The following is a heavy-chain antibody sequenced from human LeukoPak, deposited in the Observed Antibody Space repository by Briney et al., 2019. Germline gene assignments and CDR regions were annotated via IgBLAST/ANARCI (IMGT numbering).Heavy chain of an antibody. J-gene: IGHJ4*02. CDR3: TTAVAAADYYFDY. CDR1: GFTFSNAW. Sequence: GGSLRLSCAATGFTFSNAWMSWVRQAPGKGLEWVGRIKSKTDGGTTDYAAPVKGRFTISRDDSKNTLYLQMNSLRTEDTAVYYCTTAVAAADYYFDYWGQGTLVTVSS. D-gene: IGHD6-13*01. V-gene: IGHV3-15*01. CDR2: IKSKTDGGTT.